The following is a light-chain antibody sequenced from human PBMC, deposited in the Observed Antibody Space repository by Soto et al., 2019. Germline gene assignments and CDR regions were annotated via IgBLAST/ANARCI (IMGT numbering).Light chain of an antibody. CDR1: HSVSSSY. J-gene: IGKJ5*01. CDR2: GAS. Sequence: EIVLTQSPGTLSLYPGERATLSCRASHSVSSSYLAWYQQKPGQAPRLLIYGASSRATGIPDRFSGSGSGTDFTLTISRLEPEDFAVYYSQQYGSSPPITFGQGTRLEIK. V-gene: IGKV3-20*01. CDR3: QQYGSSPPIT.